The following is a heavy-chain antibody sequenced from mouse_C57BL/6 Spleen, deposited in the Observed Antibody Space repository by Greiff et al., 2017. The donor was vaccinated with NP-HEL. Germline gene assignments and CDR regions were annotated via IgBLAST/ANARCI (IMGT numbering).Heavy chain of an antibody. Sequence: VQLQQSGPELVKPGASVKISCKASGYSFTDYNMNWVKQSNGQSLEWIGVINPNYGTTSYNQKFKGKATLTVDQSSSTAYMQLNSLTSEDSAVYYCARRGTVVATDYFDYWGQGTTLTVSS. CDR2: INPNYGTT. D-gene: IGHD1-1*01. CDR3: ARRGTVVATDYFDY. CDR1: GYSFTDYN. V-gene: IGHV1-39*01. J-gene: IGHJ2*01.